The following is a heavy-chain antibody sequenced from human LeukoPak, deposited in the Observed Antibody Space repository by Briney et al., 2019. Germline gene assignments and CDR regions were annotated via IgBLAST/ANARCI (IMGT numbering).Heavy chain of an antibody. CDR1: GLTFIIYA. CDR3: ARDLPNYYGSDGHYYKRDGDY. V-gene: IGHV3-23*01. CDR2: ITSRGGST. Sequence: PGGSLRLSCAASGLTFIIYARSWVPQAPGKGLLWGSSITSRGGSTSYIDSVKVRFPINRQNSENTLSLQMHSLRAEDTAVYYCARDLPNYYGSDGHYYKRDGDYWGRGTLVSVSS. J-gene: IGHJ4*02. D-gene: IGHD3-10*01.